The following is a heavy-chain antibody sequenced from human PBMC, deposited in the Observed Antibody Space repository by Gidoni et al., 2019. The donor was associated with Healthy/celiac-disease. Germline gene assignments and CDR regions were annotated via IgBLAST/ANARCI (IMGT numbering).Heavy chain of an antibody. J-gene: IGHJ4*02. V-gene: IGHV4-34*01. CDR3: ARGPLSWPLRTLVGYFDC. CDR2: INHSGST. Sequence: QVQLQQWCAGLLKPSETLSLTCAVYGGSFSGYSWTWIRQPPGKGLEWIGEINHSGSTNYNPSLKSRVIISVDTSKNQFSLKLSSVTAADTAVYYCARGPLSWPLRTLVGYFDCWGQGSLVTVSS. CDR1: GGSFSGYS.